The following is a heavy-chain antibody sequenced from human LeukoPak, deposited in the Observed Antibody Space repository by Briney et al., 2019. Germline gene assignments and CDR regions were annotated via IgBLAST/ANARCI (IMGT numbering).Heavy chain of an antibody. J-gene: IGHJ3*02. CDR1: GGSLNDYL. CDR2: VGHSGTT. CDR3: ARELISSRAAFDT. Sequence: KPSETLSLTCAVYGGSLNDYLWSWIRQPPGKGLEWIGEVGHSGTTNYNPSLKSRVTISVDTSKNQFSLKLTSVTAADTAVYYCARELISSRAAFDTWGQGTVVTVSS. D-gene: IGHD3-10*01. V-gene: IGHV4-34*01.